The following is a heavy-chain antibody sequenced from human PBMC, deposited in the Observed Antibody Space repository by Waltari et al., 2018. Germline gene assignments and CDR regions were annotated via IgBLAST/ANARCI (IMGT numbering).Heavy chain of an antibody. CDR3: ARATPPDEYSSPNWFDP. J-gene: IGHJ5*02. D-gene: IGHD6-6*01. Sequence: QMQLQESGPGLVKPSETLSLTCTVSGGSISSSSYYWGWIRQPPGKGLEWIGITCCSVTTCSHPPLNSRVSFSGDTSKTRFSLELSSVAAADAAVYYGARATPPDEYSSPNWFDPWGQGTLVTVSS. CDR2: TCCSVTT. CDR1: GGSISSSSYY. V-gene: IGHV4-39*07.